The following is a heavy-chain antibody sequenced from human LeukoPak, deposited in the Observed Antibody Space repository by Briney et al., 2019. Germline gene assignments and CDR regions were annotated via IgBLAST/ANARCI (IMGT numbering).Heavy chain of an antibody. V-gene: IGHV3-21*01. Sequence: GGSLRLSCAASGFTFSSYSMNWARQAPGKGLEWVSSISSSSSYIYYADSVKGRFTISRDNAKNSLYLQMNSLRAEDTAVYYCARDMGYSGSYSAFDIWGQGTMVTVSS. CDR3: ARDMGYSGSYSAFDI. CDR2: ISSSSSYI. D-gene: IGHD1-26*01. J-gene: IGHJ3*02. CDR1: GFTFSSYS.